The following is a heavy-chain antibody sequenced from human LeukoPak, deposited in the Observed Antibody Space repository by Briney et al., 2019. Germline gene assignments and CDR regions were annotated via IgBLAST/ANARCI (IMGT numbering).Heavy chain of an antibody. CDR1: GGTFSSYA. D-gene: IGHD3-22*01. CDR2: IIPIFGTA. J-gene: IGHJ4*02. Sequence: ASVKLSCKASGGTFSSYAISWVRQAPGQGLEWMGRIIPIFGTANYARKFQGRVTITTDESTSTAYMELSSLRSEDTAVYYCARDIQDPSDYYDSSGYTLDYWGQGTLVTVSS. CDR3: ARDIQDPSDYYDSSGYTLDY. V-gene: IGHV1-69*05.